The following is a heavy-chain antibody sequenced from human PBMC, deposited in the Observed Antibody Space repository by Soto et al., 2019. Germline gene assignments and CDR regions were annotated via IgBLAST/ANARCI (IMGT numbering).Heavy chain of an antibody. CDR2: ISSSSDIM. J-gene: IGHJ4*02. CDR1: AFSFNRFE. V-gene: IGHV3-48*03. Sequence: SLRLPCAAAAFSFNRFERNWGPQAPGKGLEWGSYISSSSDIMYYAEYVKGRLAISTDNGKNSLFLQMKSLRPEDTAVYYCAKDIGSCLSQAFDYWGLGNLIAISS. CDR3: AKDIGSCLSQAFDY. D-gene: IGHD1-26*01.